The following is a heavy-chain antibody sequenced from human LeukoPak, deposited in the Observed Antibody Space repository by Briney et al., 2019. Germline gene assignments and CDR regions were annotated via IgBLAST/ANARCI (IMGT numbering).Heavy chain of an antibody. CDR1: GFPFSSYA. Sequence: GGSLRLSCAASGFPFSSYAMSWVRQAPGKGLEWVSAISGGDGTTYYADSVKGRFTISRDNSKNTVYLQMNSLRAEDTAVYYCVKVGLVGATNSDEPAYFDYWGQGALVTVSS. CDR2: ISGGDGTT. D-gene: IGHD1-26*01. CDR3: VKVGLVGATNSDEPAYFDY. V-gene: IGHV3-23*01. J-gene: IGHJ4*02.